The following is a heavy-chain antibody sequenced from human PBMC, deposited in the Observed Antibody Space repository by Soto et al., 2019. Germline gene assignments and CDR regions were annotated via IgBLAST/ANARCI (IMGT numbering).Heavy chain of an antibody. CDR1: GITFSSYG. V-gene: IGHV3-33*01. D-gene: IGHD3-16*01. Sequence: PGGSLRLSCSASGITFSSYGMHWVRQAPGKGLEWVAIIWYDGTKTYYADSVKGRFTVSRDNSKDTLYLQMNDLRAEDTAVYYCASQYYDTTDYERRGLDFCGQGTQVTVSS. CDR2: IWYDGTKT. J-gene: IGHJ4*02. CDR3: ASQYYDTTDYERRGLDF.